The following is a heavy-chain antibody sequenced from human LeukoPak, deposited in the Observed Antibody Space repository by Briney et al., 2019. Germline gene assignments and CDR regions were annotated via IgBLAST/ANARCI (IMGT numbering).Heavy chain of an antibody. CDR2: ISSSSSTI. Sequence: GGSLRLSCAASGFTFSSYSMNWVRQAPGKGLEWVSYISSSSSTIYYADSVKGRFTISRDNAKNSLYLQMNSLRAEDTAVYYCARVSGYSSGWYHPLWGQGTLVTVSS. V-gene: IGHV3-48*04. CDR1: GFTFSSYS. J-gene: IGHJ4*02. CDR3: ARVSGYSSGWYHPL. D-gene: IGHD6-19*01.